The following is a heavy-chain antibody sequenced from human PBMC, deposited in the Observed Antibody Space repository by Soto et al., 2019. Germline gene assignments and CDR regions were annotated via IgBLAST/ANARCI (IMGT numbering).Heavy chain of an antibody. D-gene: IGHD6-13*01. V-gene: IGHV1-3*01. CDR2: INPGNGDT. CDR3: ARAQGSSSWYHLRWFDP. Sequence: ASVKVSCKTSGYSFTKYGLHWVRQAPGQRLEWMGWINPGNGDTKYSQKFQGRVTITRDTSATTAYMELSSLRSEDTAVYYCARAQGSSSWYHLRWFDPWGQGTLVTVSS. J-gene: IGHJ5*02. CDR1: GYSFTKYG.